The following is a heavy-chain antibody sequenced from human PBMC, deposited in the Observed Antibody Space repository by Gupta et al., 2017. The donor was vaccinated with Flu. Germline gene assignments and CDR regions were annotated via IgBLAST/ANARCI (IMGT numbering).Heavy chain of an antibody. CDR3: AEAYNKTGAFDNCGGGA. Sequence: TVSNYWTWIRQPAGKGLEWVGRIYTNETPSYNFYRKSRSTVSVDTFKKQFAPKLTSVTAADKAVDDGAEAYNKTGAFDNCGGGARGNVTTV. D-gene: IGHD1-1*01. CDR2: IYTNETP. CDR1: TVSNY. J-gene: IGHJ6*03. V-gene: IGHV4-59*10.